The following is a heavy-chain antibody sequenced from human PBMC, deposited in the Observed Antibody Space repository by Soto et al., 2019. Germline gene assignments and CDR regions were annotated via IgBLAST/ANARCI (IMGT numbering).Heavy chain of an antibody. V-gene: IGHV3-66*01. D-gene: IGHD3-3*01. CDR1: GFTVSSNY. CDR3: ALGGVVITSDAFDI. J-gene: IGHJ3*02. CDR2: IYSGGST. Sequence: GGSLRLSCAASGFTVSSNYISWGRQAPGKGLEWGSVIYSGGSTYYADSVKGRFTISRDNSKNTLYLQMNSLRAEDTAVYYCALGGVVITSDAFDIWGQGTMVPGSS.